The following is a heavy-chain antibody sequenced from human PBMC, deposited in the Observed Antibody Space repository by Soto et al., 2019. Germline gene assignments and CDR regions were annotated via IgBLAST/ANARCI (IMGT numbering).Heavy chain of an antibody. Sequence: PGGSLRLSCAASGFTFSSYSMNWVRQAPGKGLEWVSYISSSSSTIYYADSVKGRFTISRDNAKNSLYLQMNSLRAEDTAVYYCARRNYYDILTGPNSGFDPWGQGTLVTVSS. CDR2: ISSSSSTI. CDR3: ARRNYYDILTGPNSGFDP. CDR1: GFTFSSYS. J-gene: IGHJ5*02. D-gene: IGHD3-9*01. V-gene: IGHV3-48*01.